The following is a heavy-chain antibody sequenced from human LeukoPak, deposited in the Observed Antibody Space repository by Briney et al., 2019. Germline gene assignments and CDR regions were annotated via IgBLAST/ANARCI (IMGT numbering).Heavy chain of an antibody. CDR1: GVTFSSYG. D-gene: IGHD6-6*01. CDR3: ATPGGSQLVFDY. V-gene: IGHV3-33*01. J-gene: IGHJ4*02. CDR2: IWYDGSNK. Sequence: GGSLRLSCAASGVTFSSYGMHWVRQAPGKGLEWVAVIWYDGSNKYYADSVKGRFTISRDNSKNTLYLQMNSLRAEDTAVYYCATPGGSQLVFDYWGQGTLVAVSS.